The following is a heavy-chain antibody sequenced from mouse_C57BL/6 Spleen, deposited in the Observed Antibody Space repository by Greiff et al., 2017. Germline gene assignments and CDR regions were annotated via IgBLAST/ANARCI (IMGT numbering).Heavy chain of an antibody. D-gene: IGHD1-1*01. V-gene: IGHV5-4*01. CDR2: ISDGGSYT. Sequence: VQLKESGGGLVKPGGSLKLSCAASGFTFSSYAMSWVRQTPEKRLEWVATISDGGSYTYYPDNVKGRFTISRDNAKNNLYLQMSHLKSEDTAMYYCARITTVVFDYWGQGTTLTVSS. CDR1: GFTFSSYA. J-gene: IGHJ2*01. CDR3: ARITTVVFDY.